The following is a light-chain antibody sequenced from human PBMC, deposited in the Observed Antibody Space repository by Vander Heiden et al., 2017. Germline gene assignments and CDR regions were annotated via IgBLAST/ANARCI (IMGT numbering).Light chain of an antibody. J-gene: IGLJ2*01. CDR2: GNS. V-gene: IGLV1-40*01. CDR3: QSYDSSLSGVV. Sequence: QSVLTQPPSVSGAPGQRVTISCTGSSSNIRAGYDVHWYQQLPGTAPKLLIYGNSNRPSGVPDRFSGSKSGTSPSLAITGLQAEDEADYYCQSYDSSLSGVVFGGGTKLTVL. CDR1: SSNIRAGYD.